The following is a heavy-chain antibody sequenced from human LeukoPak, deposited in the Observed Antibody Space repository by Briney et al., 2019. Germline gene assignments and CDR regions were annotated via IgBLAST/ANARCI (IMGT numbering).Heavy chain of an antibody. J-gene: IGHJ4*02. V-gene: IGHV3-23*01. D-gene: IGHD2-8*02. Sequence: GGSLRLSCAASGFTFSSYAMSWVRQAPGKGLEWVSGITSSGDNTYYADSVKGRFTISRDNAKNTLYLQMNSLRAEDTAVYYCARGLLGREDYWGQGTLVTVSS. CDR1: GFTFSSYA. CDR2: ITSSGDNT. CDR3: ARGLLGREDY.